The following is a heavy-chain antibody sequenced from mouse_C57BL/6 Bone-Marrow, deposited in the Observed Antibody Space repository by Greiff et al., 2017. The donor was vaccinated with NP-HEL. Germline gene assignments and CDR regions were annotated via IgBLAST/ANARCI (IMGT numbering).Heavy chain of an antibody. J-gene: IGHJ3*01. CDR2: IHPNSGST. V-gene: IGHV1-64*01. CDR3: ARYWPAGAWFAY. CDR1: GYTFTSYW. Sequence: QVQLQQPGAELVKPGASVKLSCKASGYTFTSYWMHWVKQRPGHGLEWIGMIHPNSGSTNYNEKFKSKATLTVDKSSSTAYMQLSSLTSEDSAVYYCARYWPAGAWFAYWGQGTLVTVSA.